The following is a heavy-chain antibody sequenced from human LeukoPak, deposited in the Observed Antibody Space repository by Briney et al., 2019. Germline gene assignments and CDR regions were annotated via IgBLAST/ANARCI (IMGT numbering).Heavy chain of an antibody. CDR1: GFSFDHYG. Sequence: GGSLRLSCAASGFSFDHYGMTWVRQAPGKGLEWVSGINWNGDRIGYADSVKGRFTISRDNGKKSLYLQMNSLRAEDTALYYCARVMDVVATISDAFDTWGQGTMVSVSS. CDR3: ARVMDVVATISDAFDT. D-gene: IGHD5-12*01. V-gene: IGHV3-20*04. J-gene: IGHJ3*02. CDR2: INWNGDRI.